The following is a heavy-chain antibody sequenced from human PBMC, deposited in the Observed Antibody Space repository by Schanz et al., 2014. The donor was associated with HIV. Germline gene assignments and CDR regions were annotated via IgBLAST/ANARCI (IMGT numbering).Heavy chain of an antibody. CDR2: ISAGVGTA. Sequence: EEHLLESGGDLIQPGGSMRLSCAVSGFTITSYGMSWVRQAPGKGLEWVSTISAGVGTASYADSVKGRFTISRDNSKKMLFLQMNRLRAEDTAVYYCAIRTPMISFGAFDIWGRGTMVTVSS. CDR1: GFTITSYG. D-gene: IGHD3-16*01. CDR3: AIRTPMISFGAFDI. V-gene: IGHV3-23*01. J-gene: IGHJ3*02.